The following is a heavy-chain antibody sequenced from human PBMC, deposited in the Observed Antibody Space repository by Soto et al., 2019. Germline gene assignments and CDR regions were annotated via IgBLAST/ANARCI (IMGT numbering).Heavy chain of an antibody. CDR3: ARATIGCGGDCYSHYFDY. Sequence: QVQLVQSGAEVKKPGSSVKVSCKASGGTFSSYAISWVRQAPGQGLEWMGGIIPIFGTANYAQKFQGRVTIAADEATSTAYRELSSLRSEDTAVYYCARATIGCGGDCYSHYFDYWGQGTLVTVSS. V-gene: IGHV1-69*12. J-gene: IGHJ4*02. CDR2: IIPIFGTA. CDR1: GGTFSSYA. D-gene: IGHD2-21*02.